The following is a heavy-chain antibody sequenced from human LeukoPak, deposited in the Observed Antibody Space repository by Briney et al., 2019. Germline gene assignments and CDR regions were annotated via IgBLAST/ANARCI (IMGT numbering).Heavy chain of an antibody. D-gene: IGHD6-13*01. V-gene: IGHV4-30-4*08. CDR3: VRDKWVRAGSSWLHYGMDV. CDR2: IYYSGSA. CDR1: GVSISSADNY. Sequence: SETLSLTCTVSGVSISSADNYWTWIRQPPGKGLEWIAYIYYSGSAYYNPPLKGRVNISLDTSKNQVSLKLTAADTAVYYCVRDKWVRAGSSWLHYGMDVWGQGTTVTVSS. J-gene: IGHJ6*02.